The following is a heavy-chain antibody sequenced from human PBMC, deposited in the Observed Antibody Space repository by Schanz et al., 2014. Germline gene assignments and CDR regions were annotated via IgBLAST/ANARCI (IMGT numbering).Heavy chain of an antibody. CDR3: ARDGDFDY. Sequence: QLQLVQSGAEVKKPGSSVKVSCKLSGGTFSSYTISWMRQAPGQGLEWMGKIIPVLNIATYAQRFQGRVTITADKSSDTAYMELSSLRAEDTAVYYCARDGDFDYWGQGTLVTVSS. CDR1: GGTFSSYT. CDR2: IIPVLNIA. J-gene: IGHJ4*02. V-gene: IGHV1-69*08.